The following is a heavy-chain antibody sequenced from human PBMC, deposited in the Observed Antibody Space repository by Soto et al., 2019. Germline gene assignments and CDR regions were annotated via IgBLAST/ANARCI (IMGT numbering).Heavy chain of an antibody. D-gene: IGHD2-2*01. CDR3: ARESLGYCSSTSCYRGDDFDY. CDR2: INPSGGST. V-gene: IGHV1-46*03. CDR1: GYTFTSYY. J-gene: IGHJ4*02. Sequence: QVQLVQSGAEVKKPGASVKVSCKASGYTFTSYYMHWVRQAPGQGLEWMGIINPSGGSTSYAKKFQGRVTMTRDTSTSTVYMELSSLRSEDTAVYYCARESLGYCSSTSCYRGDDFDYWGQGTLVTVSS.